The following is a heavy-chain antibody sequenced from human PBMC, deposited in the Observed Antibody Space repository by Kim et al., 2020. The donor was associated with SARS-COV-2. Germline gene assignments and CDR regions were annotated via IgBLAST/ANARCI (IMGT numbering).Heavy chain of an antibody. V-gene: IGHV3-48*03. Sequence: IYLADSVRGRFTISRDNDKNSLFLQMNSLRAEDTAVYYCARGPNYSPFDYWGQGTLVTVSS. J-gene: IGHJ4*02. CDR2: I. CDR3: ARGPNYSPFDY. D-gene: IGHD4-4*01.